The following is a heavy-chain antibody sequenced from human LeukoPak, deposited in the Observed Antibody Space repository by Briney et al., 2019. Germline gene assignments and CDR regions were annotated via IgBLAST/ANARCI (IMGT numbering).Heavy chain of an antibody. CDR3: ARGSSGAGYYFDY. CDR1: GFTFSDYS. J-gene: IGHJ4*02. Sequence: GGSLRLSCAASGFTFSDYSLSWVRQAPGKGLEWVSSICSSRNYKYYSDSVKGRFTISTDNAKYSLDLQMNSLRVEDTALYYCARGSSGAGYYFDYWGLGTLVTVSS. V-gene: IGHV3-21*01. CDR2: ICSSRNYK. D-gene: IGHD3-22*01.